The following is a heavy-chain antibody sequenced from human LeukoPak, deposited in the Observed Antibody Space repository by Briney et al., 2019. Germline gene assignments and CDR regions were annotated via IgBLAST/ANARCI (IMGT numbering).Heavy chain of an antibody. CDR2: IYYSGST. Sequence: SETLSLTCTVSGGSISSSSYYWGWIRQPPGKGLEWIGSIYYSGSTYYNPSLKSRVTISVDTSKNQFSLKLSSVTAADTAVYYCARVSYSYGYRLWGQGTLVTVSS. V-gene: IGHV4-39*07. CDR3: ARVSYSYGYRL. J-gene: IGHJ4*02. CDR1: GGSISSSSYY. D-gene: IGHD5-18*01.